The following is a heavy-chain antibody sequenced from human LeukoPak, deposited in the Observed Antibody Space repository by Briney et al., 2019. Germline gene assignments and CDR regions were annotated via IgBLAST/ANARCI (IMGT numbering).Heavy chain of an antibody. CDR1: GYTFTSYY. D-gene: IGHD5-12*01. J-gene: IGHJ3*02. V-gene: IGHV1-46*01. CDR3: ARSGGYDSYRVSDAFDI. Sequence: GASVKVSCKASGYTFTSYYMHWVRQAPGQGLEWMGIINPSGGSTSYAQKFQGRVTMTRDTSTSTVYMELSSLRSEDTAVYYCARSGGYDSYRVSDAFDIWGQGTMVTVSS. CDR2: INPSGGST.